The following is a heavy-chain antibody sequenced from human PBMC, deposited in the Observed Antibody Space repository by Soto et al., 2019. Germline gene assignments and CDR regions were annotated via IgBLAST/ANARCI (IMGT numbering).Heavy chain of an antibody. D-gene: IGHD3-10*01. J-gene: IGHJ4*02. V-gene: IGHV1-18*01. Sequence: ASVKVPSKAAGYTFTSNGISWLRQAPGQRLEWMGWISAYNGNTNYAQKLQGRVIMTTDTSTRTAYMELRSLRSDDTAVLYCARYYYGSGSYYKLLDYWGQGTLVTVSS. CDR3: ARYYYGSGSYYKLLDY. CDR1: GYTFTSNG. CDR2: ISAYNGNT.